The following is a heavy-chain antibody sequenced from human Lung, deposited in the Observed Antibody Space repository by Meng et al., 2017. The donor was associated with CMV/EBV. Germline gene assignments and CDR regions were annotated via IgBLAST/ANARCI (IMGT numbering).Heavy chain of an antibody. CDR3: ARGVNYDILTGP. CDR1: GYTFTGYY. Sequence: ASXXVSXKASGYTFTGYYMHWVRQAPGQGLEWMGWINPNSGGTNYAQKFQGRVTMTRDTSISTAYMELSRLRSDDTAVYYCARGVNYDILTGPWGQGPLVTVSS. V-gene: IGHV1-2*02. J-gene: IGHJ5*02. D-gene: IGHD3-9*01. CDR2: INPNSGGT.